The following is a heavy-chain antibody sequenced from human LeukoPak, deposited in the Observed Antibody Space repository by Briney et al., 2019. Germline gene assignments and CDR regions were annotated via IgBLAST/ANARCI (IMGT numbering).Heavy chain of an antibody. CDR1: GYTFTGYY. CDR2: INPNSGDT. Sequence: GASVKVSCKASGYTFTGYYMHWVRQAPGQGLEWMGWINPNSGDTNYAQNFQGRVTMTGDRSISTAYMELSRLTSDDTAVYSCARGLGYCSGGTCAPGALDIWGQGTMVTVSS. J-gene: IGHJ3*02. D-gene: IGHD2-15*01. V-gene: IGHV1-2*02. CDR3: ARGLGYCSGGTCAPGALDI.